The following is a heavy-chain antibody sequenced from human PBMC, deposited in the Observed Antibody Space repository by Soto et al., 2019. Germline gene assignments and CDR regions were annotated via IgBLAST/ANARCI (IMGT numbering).Heavy chain of an antibody. CDR3: ARHVPYCSDTSHCAYGMDV. V-gene: IGHV4-39*01. D-gene: IGHD2-2*01. CDR1: GGSISSSSYY. J-gene: IGHJ6*02. CDR2: IYYSGNT. Sequence: SETLSLTCTVSGGSISSSSYYWGWIRQPPGKGLEWIGSIYYSGNTYYTPSLKSRVTISVDTSKNQFSLKLSSVTAADTAVYYCARHVPYCSDTSHCAYGMDVWGQGTTVTVSS.